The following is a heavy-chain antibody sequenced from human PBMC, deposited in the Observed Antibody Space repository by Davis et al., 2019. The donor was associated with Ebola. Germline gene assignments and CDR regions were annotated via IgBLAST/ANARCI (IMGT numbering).Heavy chain of an antibody. J-gene: IGHJ4*02. V-gene: IGHV1-18*04. CDR2: ISTTNGIT. Sequence: ASVKVSCKASGYTFTDYNIHWMRQAPGQGLEWVGWISTTNGITNYAQKIQGRVTMTTDTSTSTAYMELRSLRSDDTADYYCARGHNYAHEYWGQGTLVTVSS. D-gene: IGHD4-11*01. CDR3: ARGHNYAHEY. CDR1: GYTFTDYN.